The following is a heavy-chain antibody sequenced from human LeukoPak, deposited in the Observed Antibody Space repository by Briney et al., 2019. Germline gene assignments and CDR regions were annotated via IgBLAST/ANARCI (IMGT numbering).Heavy chain of an antibody. D-gene: IGHD6-19*01. CDR3: ARGRGIAVAGTRYFDY. Sequence: PGGTLRLSCAASGFTFSSYGMSWVRQAPGKGLEWIGEINHSGSTNYNPSLKSRVTISVDTSKNQFSLKLSSVTAADTAVYYCARGRGIAVAGTRYFDYWGQGTLVTVSS. J-gene: IGHJ4*02. CDR1: GFTFSSYG. V-gene: IGHV4-34*01. CDR2: INHSGST.